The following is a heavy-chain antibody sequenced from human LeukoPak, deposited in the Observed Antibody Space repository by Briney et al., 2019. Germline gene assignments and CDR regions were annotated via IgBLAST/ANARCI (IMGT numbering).Heavy chain of an antibody. D-gene: IGHD1-7*01. Sequence: GGSLRLSCTASGFTFSSYAMSWVRQAPGKGLEWVSGISASGGSTYYADSVKGRFTISRDNSKNTLFLQMNSLRAEDTAVYSCAHAGTPDYWGQGTLVTVSS. CDR1: GFTFSSYA. CDR2: ISASGGST. V-gene: IGHV3-23*01. CDR3: AHAGTPDY. J-gene: IGHJ4*02.